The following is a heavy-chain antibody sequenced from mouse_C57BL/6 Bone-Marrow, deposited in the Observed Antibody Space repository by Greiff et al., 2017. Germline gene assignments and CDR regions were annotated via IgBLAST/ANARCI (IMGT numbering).Heavy chain of an antibody. CDR2: IYPGDGDT. Sequence: VKLMESGPELVKPGASVKISCKASGYAFSSSWMNWVKQRPGKGLEWIGRIYPGDGDTNYNGKFKDKATLTADKSSSTAYMQLSSLTSEDSAVYFCARGGYDAWFAYWGQGTLVTVSA. J-gene: IGHJ3*01. V-gene: IGHV1-82*01. CDR1: GYAFSSSW. CDR3: ARGGYDAWFAY. D-gene: IGHD2-2*01.